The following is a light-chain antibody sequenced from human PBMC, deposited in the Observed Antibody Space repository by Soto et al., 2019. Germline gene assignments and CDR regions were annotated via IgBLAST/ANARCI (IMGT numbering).Light chain of an antibody. CDR3: SSYAASNTLI. J-gene: IGLJ2*01. Sequence: QSALTQPPSASGSPGQSVTISCTGTSSDVGGYNYVSWYQQHPGKAPKLMIYEVTKRPSGVPDRFSGSKSGNTASLTDSGLQAEDEADYYCSSYAASNTLIFGGGTKVTVL. CDR2: EVT. V-gene: IGLV2-8*01. CDR1: SSDVGGYNY.